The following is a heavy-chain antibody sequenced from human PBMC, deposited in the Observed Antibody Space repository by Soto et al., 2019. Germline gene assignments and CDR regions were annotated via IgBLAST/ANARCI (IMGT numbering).Heavy chain of an antibody. Sequence: QVQLQESGPGLVKPSETLSLTCTVSDDSSSSYKWSWIRQPPGRRLEWIGYIDSSGGSSYNPSLQSRVTISVDTSTKQFSLKLAPVPAADTAVYYCVRQGFGRLHGLVDVLGQGTTVTVSS. J-gene: IGHJ6*02. V-gene: IGHV4-59*08. D-gene: IGHD3-10*01. CDR1: DDSSSSYK. CDR2: IDSSGGS. CDR3: VRQGFGRLHGLVDV.